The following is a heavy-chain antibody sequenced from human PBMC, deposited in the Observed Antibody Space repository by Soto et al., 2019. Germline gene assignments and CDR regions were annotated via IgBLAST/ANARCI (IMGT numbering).Heavy chain of an antibody. D-gene: IGHD6-19*01. CDR1: GFTFSSYT. V-gene: IGHV3-30-3*01. J-gene: IGHJ4*02. CDR2: ISYEESYN. CDR3: ARGAGIAVAGTSFDY. Sequence: QVQLVESGGGVVQPGRSLRLSCAASGFTFSSYTMHWVRQAPGKGLEWVALISYEESYNYYADSVKGRFTISRDNSKNPLYLQMNSLRAEDTAVYYCARGAGIAVAGTSFDYWGQGTLVTVSS.